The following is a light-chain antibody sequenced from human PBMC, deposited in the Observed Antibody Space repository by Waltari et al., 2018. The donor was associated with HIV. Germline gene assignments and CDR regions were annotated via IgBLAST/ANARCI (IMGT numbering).Light chain of an antibody. CDR1: SGHSTYA. V-gene: IGLV4-69*01. CDR2: VSNDGSH. Sequence: QVVLTQSPSASAFLGASVKLTCTLSSGHSTYAIAWHQQQPEKGPRYLMKVSNDGSHNEGDVIPDRFSGSSSGAERYLTISSLQSDDEADYYCQTWDSGIRVFGGGTRLTVL. J-gene: IGLJ3*02. CDR3: QTWDSGIRV.